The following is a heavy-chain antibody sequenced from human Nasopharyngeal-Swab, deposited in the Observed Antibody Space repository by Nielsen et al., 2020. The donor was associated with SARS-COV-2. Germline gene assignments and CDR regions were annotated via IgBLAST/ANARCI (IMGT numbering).Heavy chain of an antibody. V-gene: IGHV4-34*01. D-gene: IGHD5-18*01. CDR3: ARGAGGELWLGYYYGMDV. J-gene: IGHJ6*02. CDR1: GGSFSGYC. CDR2: INHSGST. Sequence: SETLSLTCAVSGGSFSGYCWSLIRQPPGKGLEWIGEINHSGSTNYNPSLKSRVTISVDTSKKQFSLKLSSVTAADTAVYYCARGAGGELWLGYYYGMDVWGQGTTVTVSS.